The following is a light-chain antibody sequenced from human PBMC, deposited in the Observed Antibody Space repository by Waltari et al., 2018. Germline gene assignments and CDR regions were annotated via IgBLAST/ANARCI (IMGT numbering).Light chain of an antibody. V-gene: IGLV2-14*01. Sequence: QSALTQPASVSGSPGQSITLSCLGTSSDVGGYNYVPRYQQHPGKVPKLLIYEVSNRPSGVSNRFSGSKSGNTASLTISGLQAEDEADYYCSSYTSISTPVVFGGGTKLTVL. CDR2: EVS. J-gene: IGLJ2*01. CDR1: SSDVGGYNY. CDR3: SSYTSISTPVV.